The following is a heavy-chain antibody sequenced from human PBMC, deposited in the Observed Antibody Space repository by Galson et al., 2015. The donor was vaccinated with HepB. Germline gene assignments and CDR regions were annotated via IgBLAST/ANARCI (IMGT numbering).Heavy chain of an antibody. CDR1: GFMFSTYW. Sequence: SLRLSCAASGFMFSTYWMQWVRQAPGKGLVWVALINPDGTTTDYADSVRDRFTISRDNARNTMSLQMSSLGAEDMGVYYCVRDSGTYPGYYDFWAREPWSPSPQ. V-gene: IGHV3-74*01. D-gene: IGHD1-26*01. CDR3: VRDSGTYPGYYDF. CDR2: INPDGTTT. J-gene: IGHJ4*02.